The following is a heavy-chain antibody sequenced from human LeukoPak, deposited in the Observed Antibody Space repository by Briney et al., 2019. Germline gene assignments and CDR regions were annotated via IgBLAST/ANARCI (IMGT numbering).Heavy chain of an antibody. CDR1: GFTFSSYS. Sequence: GGSLRLSCAASGFTFSSYSMNWVRQAPGKGLEWVSSISSSGSTIYYADSVKGRFTISRDNAKNSLYLQRNSLGAEDTAVYYCAELGITMIGGVWGKGTTVTISS. J-gene: IGHJ6*04. CDR2: ISSSGSTI. D-gene: IGHD3-10*02. CDR3: AELGITMIGGV. V-gene: IGHV3-48*04.